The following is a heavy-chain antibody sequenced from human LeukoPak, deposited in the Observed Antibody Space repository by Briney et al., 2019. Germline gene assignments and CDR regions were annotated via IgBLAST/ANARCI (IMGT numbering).Heavy chain of an antibody. D-gene: IGHD3-16*01. J-gene: IGHJ4*02. CDR2: IYTSGST. CDR3: ARLLEGSYPDY. Sequence: SETLSLTCTVSGGSISGYYWTWIRQPPGKGLEWIGYIYTSGSTSYNPSLKSRVTMSLDTSQNQFSLKLSSVTAADTAVYYCARLLEGSYPDYWGQGTLVTVSS. V-gene: IGHV4-4*09. CDR1: GGSISGYY.